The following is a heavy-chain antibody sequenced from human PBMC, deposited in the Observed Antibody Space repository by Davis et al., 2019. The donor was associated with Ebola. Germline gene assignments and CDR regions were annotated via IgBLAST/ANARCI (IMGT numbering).Heavy chain of an antibody. J-gene: IGHJ4*02. D-gene: IGHD3-22*01. CDR1: GYTFTSYG. CDR3: ARVVTMIVVT. V-gene: IGHV1-8*02. Sequence: ASVKVSCKASGYTFTSYGISWVRQAPGQGLEWMGWMNPNSGNTGYAQKFQGRVTMTRDTSTSTVYMELSSLRSEDTAVYYCARVVTMIVVTWGQGTLVTVSS. CDR2: MNPNSGNT.